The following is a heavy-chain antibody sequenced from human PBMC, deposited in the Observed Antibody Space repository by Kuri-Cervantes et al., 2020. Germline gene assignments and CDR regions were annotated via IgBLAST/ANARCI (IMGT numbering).Heavy chain of an antibody. V-gene: IGHV4-61*05. J-gene: IGHJ6*02. CDR3: ARLPYYYYGMDV. CDR1: GGSISSNSHY. CDR2: IYYSGST. Sequence: GSLRLSCTVSGGSISSNSHYWGWIRQPPGKGLEWIGYIYYSGSTNYNPSLKSRVTISVDTSKNQFSLKLSSVTTADTAVYYCARLPYYYYGMDVWGQGTTVTVSS.